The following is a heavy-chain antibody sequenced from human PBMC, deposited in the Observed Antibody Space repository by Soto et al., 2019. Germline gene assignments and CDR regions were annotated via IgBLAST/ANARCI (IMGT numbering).Heavy chain of an antibody. CDR1: GGDFSSYA. J-gene: IGHJ6*02. CDR3: ASFCTSPSCIIDFYDTMDV. V-gene: IGHV1-69*01. D-gene: IGHD2-2*01. CDR2: IIPSIGTP. Sequence: QVQRVQSGAEVKKPGSSVKVSCQASGGDFSSYAISWVRQAPGRGLEWRGGIIPSIGTPNYAQKFQGRVTMTADESTRRDYMELSILTSDDTAVYFCASFCTSPSCIIDFYDTMDVWGQGTTVTVSS.